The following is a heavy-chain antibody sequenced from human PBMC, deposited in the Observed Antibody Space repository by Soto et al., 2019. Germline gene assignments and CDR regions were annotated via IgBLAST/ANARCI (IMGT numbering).Heavy chain of an antibody. D-gene: IGHD6-19*01. CDR2: ISGSGDST. CDR3: ARRGSGGYYDY. Sequence: EVQLLESGGGLVQPGGSLRLSCAASGFTFSSYAMRWVRQAPVKGLEWVSAISGSGDSTYYADSVKSRFTISRDNSKNTLYLQMNSLRAEDTAVYYCARRGSGGYYDYWGQGTLVTVSS. J-gene: IGHJ4*02. CDR1: GFTFSSYA. V-gene: IGHV3-23*01.